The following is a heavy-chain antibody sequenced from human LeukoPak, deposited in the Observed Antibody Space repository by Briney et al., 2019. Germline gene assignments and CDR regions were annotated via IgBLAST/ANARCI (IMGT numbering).Heavy chain of an antibody. CDR2: ISGSGGST. Sequence: GGSLRLSCAASGITFSSYAMSWVRQAPGKGLEWVSAISGSGGSTYYADSVKGRFTISRDNSKNTLYLQMNSLRAEDTAVYYCAKGSYYDSSGSFYFDYWGQGTLVTVSS. J-gene: IGHJ4*02. V-gene: IGHV3-23*01. CDR3: AKGSYYDSSGSFYFDY. D-gene: IGHD3-22*01. CDR1: GITFSSYA.